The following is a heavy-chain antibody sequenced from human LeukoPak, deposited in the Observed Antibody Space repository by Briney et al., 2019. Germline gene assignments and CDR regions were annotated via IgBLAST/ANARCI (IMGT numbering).Heavy chain of an antibody. Sequence: GASVKVSCKASGYTFTGYYMHWVRQAPGQGLEWMGWINPNSGGTNYAQKFQGRVTMTRDTSISTAYMELSRLRSDDTAVYYCTRYRDYGDNKWYFDLWGRGTLVTVSS. CDR1: GYTFTGYY. D-gene: IGHD4-17*01. V-gene: IGHV1-2*02. CDR3: TRYRDYGDNKWYFDL. J-gene: IGHJ2*01. CDR2: INPNSGGT.